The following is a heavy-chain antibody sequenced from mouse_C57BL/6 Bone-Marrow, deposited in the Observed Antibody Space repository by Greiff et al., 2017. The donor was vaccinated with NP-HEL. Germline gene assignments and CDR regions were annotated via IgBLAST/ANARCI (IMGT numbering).Heavy chain of an antibody. CDR2: ISDGGSYT. CDR1: GFTFSSYA. V-gene: IGHV5-4*03. D-gene: IGHD1-1*01. J-gene: IGHJ4*01. CDR3: ASAYGSSYGAMDY. Sequence: EVNLVESGGGLVKPGGSLKLSCAASGFTFSSYAMSWVRQTPEKRLEWVATISDGGSYTYYPDNVKGRFTISRDNAKNNLYLQMSHLKSEDTAMYYCASAYGSSYGAMDYWGQGTSVTVSS.